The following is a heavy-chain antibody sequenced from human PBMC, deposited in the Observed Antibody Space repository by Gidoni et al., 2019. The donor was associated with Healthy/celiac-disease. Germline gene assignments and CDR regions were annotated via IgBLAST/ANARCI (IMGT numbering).Heavy chain of an antibody. Sequence: QVQLVQYGAEVKKPGSSVKVSCKASGGIFSSYTISWVRQAPGQGLEWMGRIIPILGIANYAQKFQGRVTIPADKSTRTAYMELSSLRSEDTAVYYCARPSRDYYASSGYYLNYWGQETLVTVSS. D-gene: IGHD3-22*01. J-gene: IGHJ4*02. V-gene: IGHV1-69*02. CDR2: IIPILGIA. CDR1: GGIFSSYT. CDR3: ARPSRDYYASSGYYLNY.